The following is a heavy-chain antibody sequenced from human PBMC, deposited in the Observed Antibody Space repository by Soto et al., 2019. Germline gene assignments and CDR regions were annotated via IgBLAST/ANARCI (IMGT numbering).Heavy chain of an antibody. CDR2: IHYSGTT. D-gene: IGHD3-9*01. V-gene: IGHV4-4*02. J-gene: IGHJ4*02. Sequence: QVQLQESGPGLVKPSETLSLTCAVSGASISTSYWWSWVRQSPGKGLEWIGEIHYSGTTNYNPSLESRVTISQDKSKNQFSLNLNSVTAADTAMYYCTRALLKALDYSGQGTLVTVSS. CDR1: GASISTSYW. CDR3: TRALLKALDY.